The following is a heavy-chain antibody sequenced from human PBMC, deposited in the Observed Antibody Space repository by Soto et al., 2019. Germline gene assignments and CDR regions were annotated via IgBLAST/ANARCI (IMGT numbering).Heavy chain of an antibody. CDR2: IYSSGNT. Sequence: SETLSLTCTVSGGSISNYYLSWIRQPPGKGLEWIGYIYSSGNTNYNPSLKSRLTISVDTSKNQVSLKLSSVTAADTAVYYCARHVEYYYGSGSYYNHYGMDVWGQGTTVTVSS. D-gene: IGHD3-10*01. J-gene: IGHJ6*02. CDR1: GGSISNYY. V-gene: IGHV4-59*08. CDR3: ARHVEYYYGSGSYYNHYGMDV.